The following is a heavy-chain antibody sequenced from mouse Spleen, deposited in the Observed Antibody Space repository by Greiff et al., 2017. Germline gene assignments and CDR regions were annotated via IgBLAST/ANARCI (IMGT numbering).Heavy chain of an antibody. CDR2: IWSGGST. Sequence: VKLMESGPGLVQPSQSLSITCTVSGFSLTSYGVHWVRQSPGKGLEWLGVIWSGGSTDYNAAFISRLSISKDNSKSQVFFKMNSLQADDTAIYYCARNKENYYGSSPYYAMDYWGQGTSVTVSS. V-gene: IGHV2-2*01. J-gene: IGHJ4*01. CDR1: GFSLTSYG. D-gene: IGHD1-1*01. CDR3: ARNKENYYGSSPYYAMDY.